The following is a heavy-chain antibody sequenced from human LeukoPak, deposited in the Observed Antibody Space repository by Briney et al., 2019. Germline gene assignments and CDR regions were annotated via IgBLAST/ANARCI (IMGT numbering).Heavy chain of an antibody. J-gene: IGHJ4*02. V-gene: IGHV3-74*01. D-gene: IGHD6-19*01. CDR1: GFTFSGYW. CDR3: ARGTAVAGTDY. Sequence: GGSLRLSCAASGFTFSGYWMHWVRQAPGKGLVWVSRINSDGYSTSYADSVKGRFTISKENAKNTLYLQMNSLSAEDTAVYYCARGTAVAGTDYWGQGTLVTVSS. CDR2: INSDGYST.